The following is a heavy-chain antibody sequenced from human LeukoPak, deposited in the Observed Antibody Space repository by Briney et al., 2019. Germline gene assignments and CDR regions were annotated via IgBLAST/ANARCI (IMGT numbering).Heavy chain of an antibody. CDR2: IYYTRIT. CDR3: ARGFRYCSGGSCYPGVNWFDP. CDR1: GDSISSTTYN. J-gene: IGHJ5*02. D-gene: IGHD2-15*01. V-gene: IGHV4-39*01. Sequence: SETLSLTCTVSGDSISSTTYNWGWIRQPPGKGLEWIGSIYYTRITYYNPSLKSRVTMSVDTSENQFSLNLNSVTAADTAVYYCARGFRYCSGGSCYPGVNWFDPWGQGTLVTVSS.